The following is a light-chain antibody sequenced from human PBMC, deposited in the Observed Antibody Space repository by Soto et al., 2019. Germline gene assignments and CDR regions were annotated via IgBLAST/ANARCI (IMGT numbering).Light chain of an antibody. CDR2: DAS. CDR1: QSVSSN. Sequence: ENVLTQSPATLSVSPGARATLSCRASQSVSSNLAWYQQKRGQAPRLLIHDASIRATGIPDRFSGSGSGTDFTLTVSRLEPEDFAVYYCQQYGGSPRTFGQGTKVDIK. V-gene: IGKV3-20*01. J-gene: IGKJ1*01. CDR3: QQYGGSPRT.